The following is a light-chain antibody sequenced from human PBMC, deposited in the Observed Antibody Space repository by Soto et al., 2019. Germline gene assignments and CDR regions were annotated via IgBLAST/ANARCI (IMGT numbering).Light chain of an antibody. CDR2: DAS. V-gene: IGKV1-33*01. J-gene: IGKJ5*01. CDR1: RNINNF. Sequence: DIRMTQSPSILSAXXXXXXXXXXQASRNINNFVNWFQKKPGTAPKLLIYDASTLKPGVPSRFSGSGSGTDFRLTISSLQPEDFATYYCQQSDDLPTFGQGTRLEIK. CDR3: QQSDDLPT.